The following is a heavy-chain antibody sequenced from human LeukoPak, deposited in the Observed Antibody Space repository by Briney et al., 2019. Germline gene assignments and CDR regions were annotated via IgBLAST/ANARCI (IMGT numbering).Heavy chain of an antibody. Sequence: ASVKVSCKASGYTFTSYGISWVRQAPGQGLEWMGWISAYNGNTNYAQKLQGRVTMTTDTSTSTAYMELRSLRSVDTAVYYCASSTMIVGDAFDIWGQGTMVTVSS. V-gene: IGHV1-18*01. CDR3: ASSTMIVGDAFDI. CDR2: ISAYNGNT. D-gene: IGHD3-22*01. CDR1: GYTFTSYG. J-gene: IGHJ3*02.